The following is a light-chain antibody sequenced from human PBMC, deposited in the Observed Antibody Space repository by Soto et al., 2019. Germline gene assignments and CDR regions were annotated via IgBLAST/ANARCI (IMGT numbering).Light chain of an antibody. Sequence: EIVLTQSPGTLSSSAGERATLSCRASQSVTSNYLAWYQQKSGQAPRLLIWGASIRATDLPDRFSGGGSGTDFTLTISRLEAEDFAVYYCQQYGSSPGTFGQGTKVDIK. CDR2: GAS. J-gene: IGKJ1*01. CDR3: QQYGSSPGT. V-gene: IGKV3-20*01. CDR1: QSVTSNY.